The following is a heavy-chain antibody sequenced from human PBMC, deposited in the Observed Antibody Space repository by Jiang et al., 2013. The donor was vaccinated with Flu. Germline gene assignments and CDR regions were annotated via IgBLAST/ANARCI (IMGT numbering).Heavy chain of an antibody. CDR3: ARGWLAAPPSFDY. CDR2: STLAMVT. J-gene: IGHJ4*02. D-gene: IGHD6-6*01. V-gene: IGHV1-3*01. Sequence: EWSGSGSTLAMVTQNNSQKFQGRVTITRDTSASTAYMELSSLRSEDTAVYYCARGWLAAPPSFDYWGQGTLVTVSS.